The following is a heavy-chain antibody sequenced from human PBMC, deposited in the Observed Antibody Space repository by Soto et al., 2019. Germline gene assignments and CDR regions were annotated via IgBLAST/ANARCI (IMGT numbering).Heavy chain of an antibody. CDR3: AKGYPYNWFAP. CDR1: GFTFSSYA. V-gene: IGHV3-23*01. Sequence: GGSLRLSCAASGFTFSSYAMSWVRQAPGKGLEWVSAISGRGGSTYYSDSVKGRFTISRDNSKNTLYLQMNSLRAEDTALYSCAKGYPYNWFAPGAREPWSPSPQ. D-gene: IGHD5-18*01. J-gene: IGHJ5*02. CDR2: ISGRGGST.